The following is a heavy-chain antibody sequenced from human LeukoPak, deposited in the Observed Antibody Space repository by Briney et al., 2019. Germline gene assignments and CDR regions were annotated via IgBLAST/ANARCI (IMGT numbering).Heavy chain of an antibody. CDR3: ARGLHFWSGYYGYYFDY. CDR1: GGSISSYY. J-gene: IGHJ4*02. V-gene: IGHV4-59*01. D-gene: IGHD3-3*02. CDR2: IYYSGST. Sequence: SETLSLTCTVSGGSISSYYWSWIRQPPGKGREWIGYIYYSGSTNYNPSLKSRVTISVDTSKNQFSLKLSSVTAADTAVYYCARGLHFWSGYYGYYFDYWGQGTLVTVSS.